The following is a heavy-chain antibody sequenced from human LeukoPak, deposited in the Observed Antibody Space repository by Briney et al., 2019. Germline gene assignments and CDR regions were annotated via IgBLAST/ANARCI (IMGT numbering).Heavy chain of an antibody. D-gene: IGHD3-22*01. J-gene: IGHJ4*02. CDR1: GYTFTTYD. CDR3: ASARYYYDSSGYYPPDY. CDR2: IIPIFGTA. V-gene: IGHV1-69*13. Sequence: SVKASCKTSGYTFTTYDINWVRQAPGQGLEWMGGIIPIFGTANYAQKFQGRVTITADESASTAYMELSSLRSEDTAVYYCASARYYYDSSGYYPPDYWGQGTLVTVSS.